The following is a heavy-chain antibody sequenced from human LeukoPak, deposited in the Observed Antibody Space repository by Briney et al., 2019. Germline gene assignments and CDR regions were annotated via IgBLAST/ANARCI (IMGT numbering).Heavy chain of an antibody. CDR2: IYYSGST. Sequence: SETLSLTCIISGDSISDSISTYYWSWIRQPPGKGLEWIGYIYYSGSTNYNPSLKSRVTISVDTSKNQFSLKLSSVTAADTAVYYCARDPDYWGQGTLVTVSS. CDR1: GDSISDSISTYY. CDR3: ARDPDY. V-gene: IGHV4-61*01. J-gene: IGHJ4*02.